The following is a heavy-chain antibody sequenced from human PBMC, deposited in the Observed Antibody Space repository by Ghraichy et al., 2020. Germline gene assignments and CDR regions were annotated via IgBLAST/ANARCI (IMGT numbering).Heavy chain of an antibody. CDR1: GFTFSSYS. V-gene: IGHV3-48*02. J-gene: IGHJ6*02. CDR2: ITSSSRFI. CDR3: ARGSRVVRYYYYDGMDV. D-gene: IGHD2-21*01. Sequence: SCVGSGFTFSSYSMNWVRQAPGKGLEWVSYITSSSRFISYADSVKGRFTVSRDTAQKSLYLQMKNLRDEDTAVYYCARGSRVVRYYYYDGMDVWGQGTTVTVSS.